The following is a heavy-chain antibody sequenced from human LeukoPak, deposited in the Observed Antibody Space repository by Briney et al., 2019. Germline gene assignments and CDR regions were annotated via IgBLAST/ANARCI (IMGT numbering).Heavy chain of an antibody. Sequence: GGSLRLSCAASGFTFSSYGMHWVRQAPGKGLEWVAVISYDGSNKYYADSVKGRFTISRDNSKNTLYLQMNSLRAEDTAVYYCANGARLGWLFDYWGQGTLVTVSS. D-gene: IGHD3-3*01. CDR3: ANGARLGWLFDY. CDR1: GFTFSSYG. CDR2: ISYDGSNK. V-gene: IGHV3-30*18. J-gene: IGHJ4*02.